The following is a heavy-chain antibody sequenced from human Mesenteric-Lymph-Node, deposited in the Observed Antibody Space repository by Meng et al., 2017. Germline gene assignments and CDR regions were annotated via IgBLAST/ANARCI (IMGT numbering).Heavy chain of an antibody. V-gene: IGHV4-4*02. Sequence: VRLREPGQGLGRPSGTLALTCVVSGGAIRSTIWGSWVRQPPGKGLEWLGEIFHTGSTSYSPSLKSRLIMSVDTSKNQLSLNLTSVTAADTAVYYCASLMTTYSYWGQGTLVTVSS. CDR3: ASLMTTYSY. CDR1: GGAIRSTIW. CDR2: IFHTGST. D-gene: IGHD4-11*01. J-gene: IGHJ4*02.